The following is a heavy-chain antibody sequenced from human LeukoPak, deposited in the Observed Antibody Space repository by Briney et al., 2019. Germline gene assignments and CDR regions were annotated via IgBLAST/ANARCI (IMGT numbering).Heavy chain of an antibody. D-gene: IGHD3-22*01. V-gene: IGHV3-23*01. Sequence: GGSLRLSCAASGFTFSSYAMSWVRQAPGKGLEWVSAISGSGGSTYYADSVKGRFTISRDNSKNTLYLQMNSLRAEDTAVYYCAKDPPYYYDSSGLGESAFDIWGQGTMVTVSS. CDR2: ISGSGGST. J-gene: IGHJ3*02. CDR3: AKDPPYYYDSSGLGESAFDI. CDR1: GFTFSSYA.